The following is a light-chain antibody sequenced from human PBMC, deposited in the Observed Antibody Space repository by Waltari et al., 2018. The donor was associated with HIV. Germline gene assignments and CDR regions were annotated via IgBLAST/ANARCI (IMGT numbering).Light chain of an antibody. CDR1: QSVLYSSNNKNY. CDR2: WAS. CDR3: QQHSSTPYT. Sequence: DIVMTQSPDSLAVSLGERATINCQSSQSVLYSSNNKNYLAWYQQKPGQPPKLLIYWASTRESGVPDRFSGSGSGTDFTLTISSLQAEDVAVYYCQQHSSTPYTFGQGTKLEIK. J-gene: IGKJ2*01. V-gene: IGKV4-1*01.